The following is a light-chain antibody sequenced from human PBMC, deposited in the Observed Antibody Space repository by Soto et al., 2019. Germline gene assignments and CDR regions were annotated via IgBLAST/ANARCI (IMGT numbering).Light chain of an antibody. V-gene: IGKV1-39*01. CDR2: AAS. CDR1: QSISIY. J-gene: IGKJ2*01. Sequence: DIQMSQSPSSLSASVGDRVTITCRASQSISIYLNWYQQKPGKAPKVLIYAASSLQSGVPPRFSGSGSGTDFTLTISSLQPEDVAAYYYQQSYSSPYTFGQGTKVDI. CDR3: QQSYSSPYT.